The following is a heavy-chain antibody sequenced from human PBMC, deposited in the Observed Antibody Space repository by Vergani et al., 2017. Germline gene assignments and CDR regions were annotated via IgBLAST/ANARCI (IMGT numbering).Heavy chain of an antibody. V-gene: IGHV3-11*05. Sequence: QVQLVESGGGLVKPGGSLRLSCAASGFTFSDYYMSWIRQAPGKGLEWVSYISSSSSYTNYADSVKGRFTISRDNAKNSLYLQMNSLRAEDTALYYCAKVSAAGYYFDYWGQGTLVTVSS. CDR3: AKVSAAGYYFDY. D-gene: IGHD6-13*01. CDR2: ISSSSSYT. CDR1: GFTFSDYY. J-gene: IGHJ4*02.